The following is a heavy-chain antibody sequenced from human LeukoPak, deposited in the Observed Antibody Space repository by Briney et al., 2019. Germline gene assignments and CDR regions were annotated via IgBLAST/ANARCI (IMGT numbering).Heavy chain of an antibody. CDR3: AKVIGSGSYYKGGYFDY. CDR2: ISWNSGSI. V-gene: IGHV3-9*01. J-gene: IGHJ4*02. Sequence: GGSLRLSCAASGFTFDDYAMHWVRQAPGKGLEWVSGISWNSGSIGYADSVKGRFTISRDNAKNSLYLQMNSLRAEDTALYYCAKVIGSGSYYKGGYFDYWGQGTLVTVSS. D-gene: IGHD3-10*01. CDR1: GFTFDDYA.